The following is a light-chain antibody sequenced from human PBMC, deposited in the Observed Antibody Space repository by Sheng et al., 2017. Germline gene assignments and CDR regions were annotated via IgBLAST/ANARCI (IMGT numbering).Light chain of an antibody. CDR3: CLSTSTSTL. CDR1: RSDFGSYNL. V-gene: IGLV2-23*01. Sequence: QSALTQPASLSGSPGQSVTISCTGSRSDFGSYNLVSWYQHSPGKAPKLLIYEGTKRPSGVSSRFSASKSGNTASLTISGLQTGDEAAYFCCLSTSTSTLFGGGTKLTVL. J-gene: IGLJ2*01. CDR2: EGT.